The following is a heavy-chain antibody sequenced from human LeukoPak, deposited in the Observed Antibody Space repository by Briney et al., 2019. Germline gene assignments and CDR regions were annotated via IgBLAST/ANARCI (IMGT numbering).Heavy chain of an antibody. CDR1: GFTFTTHA. CDR3: ARRSPFFWLDP. J-gene: IGHJ5*02. D-gene: IGHD3-3*01. V-gene: IGHV3-30*04. Sequence: GGSLRLSCTASGFTFTTHAMHWVRQAPGKGPEWVAAVSHDGSKDYYRDSVKGRFTIARDNSKNTLYLQLDSLRPEDTALYYRARRSPFFWLDPWGQGTLVTVSS. CDR2: VSHDGSKD.